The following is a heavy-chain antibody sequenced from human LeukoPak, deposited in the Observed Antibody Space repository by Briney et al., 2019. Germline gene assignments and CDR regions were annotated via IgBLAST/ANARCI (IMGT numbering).Heavy chain of an antibody. V-gene: IGHV3-7*01. CDR2: IKEDGSEK. CDR1: GFTFSNYW. Sequence: GGSLRLSCAASGFTFSNYWMSWVRQTPGKGLEWVANIKEDGSEKYYVDSVKGRFTISRDNARNSLYLQMNSLRAEDTAVYYCASGRQLGYWGQGTLVTVSS. D-gene: IGHD6-13*01. CDR3: ASGRQLGY. J-gene: IGHJ4*02.